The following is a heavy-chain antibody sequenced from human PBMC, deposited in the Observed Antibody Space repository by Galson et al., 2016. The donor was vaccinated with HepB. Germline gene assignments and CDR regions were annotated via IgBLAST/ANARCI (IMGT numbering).Heavy chain of an antibody. Sequence: SLRLSCAASGFHFSGYGMHWVRQAPGKGLEWVALIWFDGTYKYYANSVRGLFTISRDGSMNTVFLQMDSLRAEDTAVYYCARAGVSNWPDFDFWGQGALVTVSS. CDR3: ARAGVSNWPDFDF. CDR1: GFHFSGYG. V-gene: IGHV3-33*01. D-gene: IGHD6-13*01. CDR2: IWFDGTYK. J-gene: IGHJ4*02.